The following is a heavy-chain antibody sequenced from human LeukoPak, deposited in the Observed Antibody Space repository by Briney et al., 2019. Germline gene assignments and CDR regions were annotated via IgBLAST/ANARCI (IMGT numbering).Heavy chain of an antibody. Sequence: SVKVSCKASGGTFSSYTISWVRQAPGQGLEWMGRIIPILGIANYAQKFQGRVTITADKSTSTVYMELSSLRSEDTAVYYCARDGDYYGSGSYDYWGQGTLVTVSS. D-gene: IGHD3-10*01. CDR1: GGTFSSYT. CDR3: ARDGDYYGSGSYDY. CDR2: IIPILGIA. J-gene: IGHJ4*02. V-gene: IGHV1-69*04.